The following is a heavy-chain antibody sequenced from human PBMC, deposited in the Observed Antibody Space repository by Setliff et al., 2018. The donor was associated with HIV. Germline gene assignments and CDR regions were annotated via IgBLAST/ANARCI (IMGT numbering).Heavy chain of an antibody. Sequence: SETLSLTCTVSGGSITRTPYYWGWIRQPPGKGLEWIGSIHHSGTAYDNPSLKSRVTISVDPSKNQILLRLSSVAAADTAVYYCARLSGGMVPNYWGQGTQVTVSS. D-gene: IGHD3-10*01. CDR2: IHHSGTA. J-gene: IGHJ4*02. CDR1: GGSITRTPYY. CDR3: ARLSGGMVPNY. V-gene: IGHV4-39*01.